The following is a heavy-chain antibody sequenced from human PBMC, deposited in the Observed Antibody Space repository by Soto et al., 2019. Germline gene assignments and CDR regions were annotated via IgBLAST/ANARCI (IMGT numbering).Heavy chain of an antibody. D-gene: IGHD6-13*01. V-gene: IGHV5-10-1*01. CDR1: GYSFTSYW. CDR3: ARTGYSSSWYPSDV. CDR2: IDPSDSYT. Sequence: GESLKISCKGSGYSFTSYWISWVRQMPGKGLEWMGGIDPSDSYTNYSPSFQGHVTISADKSISTAYLQWSSLKASDTAMYYCARTGYSSSWYPSDVWGQGTTVTVSS. J-gene: IGHJ6*02.